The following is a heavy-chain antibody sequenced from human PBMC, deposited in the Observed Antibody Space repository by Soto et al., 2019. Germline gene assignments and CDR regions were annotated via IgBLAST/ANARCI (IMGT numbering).Heavy chain of an antibody. Sequence: EVQLGNSGGGWVPPGGSLGLSCGASGFTFSSYGMNWVRQAPGKGLELVSYISGDPKTTTYADSVKGRFTLTRDNAKSSLYLQLNSLRDDDTAVYYCARGGAGRPYYWGQGTLVSVSS. CDR2: ISGDPKTT. CDR3: ARGGAGRPYY. J-gene: IGHJ4*02. D-gene: IGHD6-13*01. V-gene: IGHV3-48*02. CDR1: GFTFSSYG.